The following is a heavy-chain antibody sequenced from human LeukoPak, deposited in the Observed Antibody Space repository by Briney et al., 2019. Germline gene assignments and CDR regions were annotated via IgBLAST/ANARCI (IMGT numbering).Heavy chain of an antibody. CDR1: GYTFTDYY. D-gene: IGHD6-13*01. V-gene: IGHV1-2*02. Sequence: ASVTLSFTASGYTFTDYYMHWVRQAPGQGLEWMGWINPNSGGTNYAQKFQGRVTMTTDTSISTAYMEVSRLRSDDTAVYYCARVRIGQQLDKYYYFAMDVWGQGTTVTVSS. J-gene: IGHJ6*02. CDR3: ARVRIGQQLDKYYYFAMDV. CDR2: INPNSGGT.